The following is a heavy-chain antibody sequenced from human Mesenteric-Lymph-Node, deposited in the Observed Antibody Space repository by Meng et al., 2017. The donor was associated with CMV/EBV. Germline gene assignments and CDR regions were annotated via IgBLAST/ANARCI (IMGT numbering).Heavy chain of an antibody. Sequence: GESLKISCAASGFTFSSYAMSWVRQAPGKGLVWVSRINSDGSSTNYADSVKGRFTISRDNAKNTLYLQMNSLRAEDTAVYFCARDPGHFWSGSYYFDYWGQGTLVTVSS. D-gene: IGHD3-3*02. CDR1: GFTFSSYA. J-gene: IGHJ4*02. CDR2: INSDGSST. V-gene: IGHV3-74*01. CDR3: ARDPGHFWSGSYYFDY.